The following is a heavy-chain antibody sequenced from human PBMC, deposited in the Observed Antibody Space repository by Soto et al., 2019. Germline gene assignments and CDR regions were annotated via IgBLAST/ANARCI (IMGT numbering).Heavy chain of an antibody. CDR3: ARVKVGDLFRFNWFFDL. Sequence: SETLSLTCTVSGGSISSGNFSWTWIRQPPGKGLEWIAYIFHTGSTFYNSSLKPRVSISVDRSKNQFSLKLKSVTETDTAVYYCARVKVGDLFRFNWFFDLWGRGTLVNVSS. CDR2: IFHTGST. J-gene: IGHJ2*01. V-gene: IGHV4-30-2*01. CDR1: GGSISSGNFS. D-gene: IGHD3-3*01.